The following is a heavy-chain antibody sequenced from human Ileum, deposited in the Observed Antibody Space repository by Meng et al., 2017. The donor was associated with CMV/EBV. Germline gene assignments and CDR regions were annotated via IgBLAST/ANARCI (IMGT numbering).Heavy chain of an antibody. D-gene: IGHD3-16*01. V-gene: IGHV3-48*04. J-gene: IGHJ6*02. CDR3: ARLNYYGMDV. CDR2: ISKSSSPI. Sequence: GESLKISCAASGFTFSSYSMNWVRQAPGKGLEWVSYISKSSSPIYYADSVKGRFTISRDNAKNSLYLQRNSLRAEDTAVYYCARLNYYGMDVCGQGTTVTVSS. CDR1: GFTFSSYS.